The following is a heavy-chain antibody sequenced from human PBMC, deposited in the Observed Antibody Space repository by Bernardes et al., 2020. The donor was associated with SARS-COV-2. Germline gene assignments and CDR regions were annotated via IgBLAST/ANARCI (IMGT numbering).Heavy chain of an antibody. V-gene: IGHV3-21*01. J-gene: IGHJ1*01. CDR1: GFTFNKYT. CDR3: ARNRGEDDSGSFDEEFFRH. Sequence: GGSLRLSCAASGFTFNKYTMNWVRQAPGMGLEWVSSASGSGSYINYAASVKGRFTISRDNAKNTLYLQMDTLRADDTAVYYCARNRGEDDSGSFDEEFFRHWGRGTLVTVSS. CDR2: ASGSGSYI. D-gene: IGHD6-25*01.